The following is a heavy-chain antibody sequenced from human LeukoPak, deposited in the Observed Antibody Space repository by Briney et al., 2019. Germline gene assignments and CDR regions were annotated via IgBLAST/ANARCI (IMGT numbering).Heavy chain of an antibody. CDR1: GYTFNSYG. CDR2: ISAYNGNT. V-gene: IGHV1-18*01. J-gene: IGHJ4*02. Sequence: ASVKVSCKASGYTFNSYGISWVRQAPGQGLEWIGWISAYNGNTNYAQKLQGRVTMTTDTSTSTAYMELRSLRSDDTAVYYCAREGSGWYGHYFDYWGQGTLVTVSS. CDR3: AREGSGWYGHYFDY. D-gene: IGHD6-19*01.